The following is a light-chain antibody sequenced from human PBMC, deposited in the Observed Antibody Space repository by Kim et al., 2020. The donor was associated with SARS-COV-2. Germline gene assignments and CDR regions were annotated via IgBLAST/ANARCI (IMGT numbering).Light chain of an antibody. Sequence: QSVLTQPPSVSGAPGQRVTISCTGSSSNIGAGYDVHWYQQLPGTAPKLLIYGNSNRPSGVPDRFSGSKSGTSASLAITGLQAEDEAHYYCQSYDSSLSGSNVFGTGTKVTVL. J-gene: IGLJ1*01. CDR3: QSYDSSLSGSNV. CDR2: GNS. CDR1: SSNIGAGYD. V-gene: IGLV1-40*01.